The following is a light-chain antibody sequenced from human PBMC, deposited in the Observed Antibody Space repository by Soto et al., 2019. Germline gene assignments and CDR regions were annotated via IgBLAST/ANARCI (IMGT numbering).Light chain of an antibody. CDR1: SSNIGAGYD. J-gene: IGLJ1*01. CDR3: QSYDGILSGSV. Sequence: QSVLTQPPSVSGAPGQRVTISCTGSSSNIGAGYDVHWYQQFPGTAPKLLIYGNNNRPSGVPDRFSGSKSGTSASLAITGLQSEDEADFYCQSYDGILSGSVFGTGTKVTVL. CDR2: GNN. V-gene: IGLV1-40*01.